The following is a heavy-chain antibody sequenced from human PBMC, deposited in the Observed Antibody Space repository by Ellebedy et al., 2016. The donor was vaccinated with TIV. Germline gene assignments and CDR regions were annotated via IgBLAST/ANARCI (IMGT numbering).Heavy chain of an antibody. Sequence: SETLSLXCTVSGGSISSSSYYWGWIRQLPGKGLEWIGSIYYSGNTYYNPSLKSRVTISIDTSKNQFSLRLSSVTAADTAIYRCARRKVTIPRADAYFDYWGQGILVTVSS. V-gene: IGHV4-39*01. J-gene: IGHJ4*02. CDR2: IYYSGNT. CDR3: ARRKVTIPRADAYFDY. D-gene: IGHD3-3*01. CDR1: GGSISSSSYY.